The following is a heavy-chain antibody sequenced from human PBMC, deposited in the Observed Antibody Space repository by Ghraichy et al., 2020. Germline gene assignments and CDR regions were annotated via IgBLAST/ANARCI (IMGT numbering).Heavy chain of an antibody. D-gene: IGHD2-21*01. Sequence: VGEAPGEGRVWVSRINSDGSSIRYADSVKGRFTISRDNAKNTLYLQMNSLRAEDTAVYYCARESINWFDPWGQGTLVTVSS. CDR3: ARESINWFDP. V-gene: IGHV3-74*01. J-gene: IGHJ5*02. CDR2: INSDGSSI.